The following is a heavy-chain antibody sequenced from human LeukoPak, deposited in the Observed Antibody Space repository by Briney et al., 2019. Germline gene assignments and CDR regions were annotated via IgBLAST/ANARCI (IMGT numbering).Heavy chain of an antibody. CDR3: ARGVKSSSTSIDY. Sequence: GASVKVSCMASGYTFTSYDINWVRPATGQGLEWMGWMNPDSGNTGYAQKVQGRVTMPRNTSISTAYMELSSLRSEDTAVYYWARGVKSSSTSIDYWGQGTLVTVSS. V-gene: IGHV1-8*01. CDR1: GYTFTSYD. J-gene: IGHJ4*02. D-gene: IGHD6-6*01. CDR2: MNPDSGNT.